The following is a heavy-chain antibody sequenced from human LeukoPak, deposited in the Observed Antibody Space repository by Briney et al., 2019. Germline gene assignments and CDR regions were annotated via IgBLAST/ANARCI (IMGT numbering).Heavy chain of an antibody. J-gene: IGHJ4*02. Sequence: PSETLSLTCAVYGGSFSGYYWSWIRQPPGKGLEWIGEINHSGSTNYNASLKSRVTISVDTSKNQFSLKLSFVTAADTAVYYCARGVPGYCSSTSCYPFDYWGQGTLVTVPS. CDR3: ARGVPGYCSSTSCYPFDY. CDR1: GGSFSGYY. CDR2: INHSGST. D-gene: IGHD2-2*01. V-gene: IGHV4-34*01.